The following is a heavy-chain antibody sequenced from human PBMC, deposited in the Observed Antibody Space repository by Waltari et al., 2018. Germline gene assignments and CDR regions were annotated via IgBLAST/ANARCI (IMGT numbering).Heavy chain of an antibody. J-gene: IGHJ4*02. V-gene: IGHV1-46*01. CDR2: INPNDGGA. D-gene: IGHD6-19*01. CDR1: GYSFTSHW. CDR3: ATVGGAVAGYYFDY. Sequence: QVQLVQSGAEVRKPGASVRVSCKASGYSFTSHWMHWVRQAPGQGLEWIAIINPNDGGAAYAPNLQGRVTITADTSTDTAYMELSSLRSEDTAVYYCATVGGAVAGYYFDYWGQGTLVTVSS.